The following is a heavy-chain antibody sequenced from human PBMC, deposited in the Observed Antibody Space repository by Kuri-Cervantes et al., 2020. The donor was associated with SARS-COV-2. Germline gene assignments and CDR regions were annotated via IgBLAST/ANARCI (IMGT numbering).Heavy chain of an antibody. D-gene: IGHD1-26*01. CDR3: ANLREVEYYGMDV. CDR2: IIPIFGTA. Sequence: SVKVSCKASGGTFSSYAISWVRQAPGQGLEWMGGIIPIFGTANYAQKFQGRVTITAGESTSTAYMELSSLRSEDTAVYYCANLREVEYYGMDVWGQGTTVTVSS. CDR1: GGTFSSYA. V-gene: IGHV1-69*13. J-gene: IGHJ6*02.